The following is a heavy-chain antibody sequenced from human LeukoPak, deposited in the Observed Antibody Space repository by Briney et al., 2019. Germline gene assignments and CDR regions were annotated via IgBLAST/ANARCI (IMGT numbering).Heavy chain of an antibody. D-gene: IGHD3-10*01. J-gene: IGHJ4*02. V-gene: IGHV1-2*02. CDR1: GYTFTGYY. CDR3: ARVRITMVRGDPFDY. Sequence: ASVKVSCKASGYTFTGYYMHWVRQAPGQGLEWMGWINPNSGGTNYAQKFQGRVTMTRDTSISTAYMELSRLRSDDTAVYYCARVRITMVRGDPFDYWGQGTLVTVSS. CDR2: INPNSGGT.